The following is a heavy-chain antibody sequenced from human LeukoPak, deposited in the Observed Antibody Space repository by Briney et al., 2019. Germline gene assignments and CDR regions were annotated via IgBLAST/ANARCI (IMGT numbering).Heavy chain of an antibody. CDR1: GYTFTSYD. V-gene: IGHV1-8*01. CDR3: ARGPNYYDSSGYYVSPYYYYGMDV. Sequence: ASVKVSCKASGYTFTSYDINWVRQATGQGLEWMGWMNPNSGNTGYAQKFQGRVTMTRNTSISTAYMELSSLRSEDTAVYYCARGPNYYDSSGYYVSPYYYYGMDVWGQGTTVTVSS. CDR2: MNPNSGNT. D-gene: IGHD3-22*01. J-gene: IGHJ6*02.